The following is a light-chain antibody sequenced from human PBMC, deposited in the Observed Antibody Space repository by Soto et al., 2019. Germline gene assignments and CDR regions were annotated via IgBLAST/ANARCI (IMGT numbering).Light chain of an antibody. V-gene: IGKV3-15*01. Sequence: ELVLKQSPATLSLSPGERATLSCRASQGVSSYLAWYQQKAGQAPRLLIFDASTRATGIPARFSGSGSGTEFTLTISGLQSEDFAIYYCQQYNKWPLITFGQGTRLEI. CDR1: QGVSSY. CDR2: DAS. J-gene: IGKJ5*01. CDR3: QQYNKWPLIT.